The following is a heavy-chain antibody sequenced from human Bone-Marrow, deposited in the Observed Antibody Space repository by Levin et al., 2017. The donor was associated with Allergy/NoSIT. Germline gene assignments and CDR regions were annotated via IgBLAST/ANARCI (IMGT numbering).Heavy chain of an antibody. V-gene: IGHV3-21*01. D-gene: IGHD2-15*01. CDR3: ARDLVVITATSNY. CDR2: ISSRSTYI. CDR1: GFTFSTYT. J-gene: IGHJ4*02. Sequence: GGSLRLSCAASGFTFSTYTMNWVRQAPGKGLEWVSSISSRSTYIYYADSVKGRFTVSRDDAKNSLYLQMNSLRAEDTTVYYCARDLVVITATSNYWGQGTLVTVSS.